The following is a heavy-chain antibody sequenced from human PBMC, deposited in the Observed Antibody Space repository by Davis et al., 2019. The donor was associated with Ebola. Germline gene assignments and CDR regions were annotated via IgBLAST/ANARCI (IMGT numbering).Heavy chain of an antibody. D-gene: IGHD4/OR15-4a*01. CDR3: AKDAGAGPPFYGMDV. Sequence: PGGSLRLSCAASGFTFSSYGMHWVRQAPGKGLEWVAVISYDGSNKYYADPVKGRFTISRDNSKNTLYLQMNSLRAEDTAVYYCAKDAGAGPPFYGMDVWGQGTTVTVSS. CDR1: GFTFSSYG. V-gene: IGHV3-30*18. CDR2: ISYDGSNK. J-gene: IGHJ6*02.